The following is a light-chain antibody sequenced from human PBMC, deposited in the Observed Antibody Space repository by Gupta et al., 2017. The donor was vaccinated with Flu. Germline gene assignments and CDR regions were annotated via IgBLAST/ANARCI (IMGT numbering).Light chain of an antibody. CDR1: SSDVGGYNY. CDR3: SSYTSSSTRNV. CDR2: EVS. Sequence: QSALTQPVSVSGSPGQSITISCTGTSSDVGGYNYVSWYQQHPGKAPKLMIYEVSNRPSGVSNRFSGSKSGNTASLTISGLQAEDEADYYCSSYTSSSTRNVFGTGTKVTVL. V-gene: IGLV2-14*01. J-gene: IGLJ1*01.